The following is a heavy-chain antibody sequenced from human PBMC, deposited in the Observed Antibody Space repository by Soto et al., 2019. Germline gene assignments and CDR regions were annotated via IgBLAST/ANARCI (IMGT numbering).Heavy chain of an antibody. CDR2: IYRTGST. CDR1: GGSFTSNNW. Sequence: SETLSLTCAVSGGSFTSNNWWTWVRQPPGQGLEWIGEIYRTGSTNYNPSLKSRVTISLDKSENQFSLKVTSLTAADTAVYYCASYYYVSGDYRSFDYWGQGTLVTAPQ. J-gene: IGHJ4*02. V-gene: IGHV4-4*02. D-gene: IGHD3-10*01. CDR3: ASYYYVSGDYRSFDY.